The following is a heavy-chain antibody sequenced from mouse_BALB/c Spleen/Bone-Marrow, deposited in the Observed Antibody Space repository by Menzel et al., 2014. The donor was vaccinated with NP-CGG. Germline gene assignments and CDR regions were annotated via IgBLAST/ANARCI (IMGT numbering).Heavy chain of an antibody. CDR2: IYYSGTI. D-gene: IGHD2-1*01. V-gene: IGHV3-5*02. CDR3: ARYGNYFDY. CDR1: GISITTGNYR. Sequence: EVQLQQSGPGLVKPSQTVSLTCTATGISITTGNYRWSWIRQFPGNKLEWIGYIYYSGTITYNPSLTSRTTITRDTSKNQFFLEMNSLTAEDTATYYCARYGNYFDYWGQGTTLTVSS. J-gene: IGHJ2*01.